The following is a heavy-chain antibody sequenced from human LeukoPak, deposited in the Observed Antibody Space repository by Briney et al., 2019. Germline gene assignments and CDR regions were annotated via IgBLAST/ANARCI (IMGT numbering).Heavy chain of an antibody. Sequence: SETLSLTCAVYGGSFSGYYWSWIRQPPGKGLEWIGEINHSGSTNYNPSLKSRVTISVDTSKNQFSLKLSSVTAADTAVYYRARQLVILYYFDYWGQGTLVTVSS. J-gene: IGHJ4*02. CDR1: GGSFSGYY. D-gene: IGHD3-16*02. V-gene: IGHV4-34*01. CDR3: ARQLVILYYFDY. CDR2: INHSGST.